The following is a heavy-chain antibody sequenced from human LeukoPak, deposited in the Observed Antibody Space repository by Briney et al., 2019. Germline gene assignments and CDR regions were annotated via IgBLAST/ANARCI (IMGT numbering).Heavy chain of an antibody. V-gene: IGHV3-23*01. CDR3: VREDTPATANY. CDR1: GFNFANHA. CDR2: ISGGGDIT. Sequence: GGSLRLSCAASGFNFANHAMSWVRQTPGKGLEWVSAISGGGDITYYADSVTGRFTISRDNSKDTLFLRMHSLRPGDTAVYYCVREDTPATANYWGRGTLVTISS. J-gene: IGHJ4*02. D-gene: IGHD2-21*02.